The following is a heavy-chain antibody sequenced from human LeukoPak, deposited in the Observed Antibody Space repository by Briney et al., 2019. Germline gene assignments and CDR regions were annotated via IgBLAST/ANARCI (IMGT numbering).Heavy chain of an antibody. CDR3: ARSYASRRAFDI. Sequence: PSETPSLTCTVSDGSINTYYWSWVRQPPGKGLEWLGHIDYSGSTNYNPSLKSRVTISVDTSKSQFSLKLSSVTTADTAVYFCARSYASRRAFDIWGQGTMVTVSS. J-gene: IGHJ3*02. CDR2: IDYSGST. CDR1: DGSINTYY. V-gene: IGHV4-59*01.